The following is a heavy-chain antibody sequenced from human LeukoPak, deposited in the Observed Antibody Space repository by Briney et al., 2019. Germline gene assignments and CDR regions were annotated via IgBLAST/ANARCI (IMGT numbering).Heavy chain of an antibody. CDR1: GGTFSSYA. J-gene: IGHJ4*02. CDR2: IIPIFGTA. Sequence: ASVKVSCKASGGTFSSYAISWVRQAPGQGLEWMGGIIPIFGTANYAQKFQGRVTITADESTSTAYMELSSLRSEDTAVYYCARLRSYGYWAALDYWGQGTLVTVSS. V-gene: IGHV1-69*13. CDR3: ARLRSYGYWAALDY. D-gene: IGHD5-18*01.